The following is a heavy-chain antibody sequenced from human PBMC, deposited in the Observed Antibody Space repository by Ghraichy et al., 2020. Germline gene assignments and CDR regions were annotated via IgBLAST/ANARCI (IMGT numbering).Heavy chain of an antibody. V-gene: IGHV1-69*13. Sequence: SVKVSYKASGGTFSSYAISWVRQAPGQGLEWMGGIIPIFGTANYAQKFQGRVTITADESTSTAYMELSSLRSEDTAVYYCARDRSYDFWSGSDAFDIWGQGTMVTVSS. CDR2: IIPIFGTA. J-gene: IGHJ3*02. CDR1: GGTFSSYA. CDR3: ARDRSYDFWSGSDAFDI. D-gene: IGHD3-3*01.